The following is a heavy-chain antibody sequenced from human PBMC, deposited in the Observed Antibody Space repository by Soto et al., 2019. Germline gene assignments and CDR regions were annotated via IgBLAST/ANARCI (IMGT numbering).Heavy chain of an antibody. Sequence: GGSLRLSCAASGFTFSSYGMHWVRQAPGKGLEWVAVIWYDGSNKYYADSVKGRFTISRDNSKNTLYLQMNSLRAEDTAVYYCARTLPDSSGYYSDYYFDYWCQGTLVTVSS. V-gene: IGHV3-33*01. CDR2: IWYDGSNK. CDR3: ARTLPDSSGYYSDYYFDY. CDR1: GFTFSSYG. J-gene: IGHJ4*02. D-gene: IGHD3-22*01.